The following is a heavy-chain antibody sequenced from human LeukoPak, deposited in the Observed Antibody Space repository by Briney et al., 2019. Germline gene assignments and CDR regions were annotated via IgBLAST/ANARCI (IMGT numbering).Heavy chain of an antibody. D-gene: IGHD2-21*01. Sequence: GGSLRLSCAASGFTFSNYAMSWVRQAPGKGLEWFSTISGSGGSTYYADSVKGRFTISRDNSKNTVYLQMKSLRVEATAVCYCAKGLSAAGDCYFDYWGQGALVTVSS. CDR2: ISGSGGST. V-gene: IGHV3-23*01. CDR1: GFTFSNYA. J-gene: IGHJ4*02. CDR3: AKGLSAAGDCYFDY.